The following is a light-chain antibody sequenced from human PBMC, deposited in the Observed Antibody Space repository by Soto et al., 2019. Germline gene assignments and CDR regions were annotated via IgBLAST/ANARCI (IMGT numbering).Light chain of an antibody. Sequence: HSVLTQPPSASGSPGQSVTISCTGTSSDVGAYNYVSWYQQHPGKAPKLIIYEVNKWPSGVPDRFSGSKSGNTASLTVSGLQAEDEADYYCSSYAGSNNLGVFGTGTKLTVL. CDR1: SSDVGAYNY. CDR2: EVN. J-gene: IGLJ1*01. CDR3: SSYAGSNNLGV. V-gene: IGLV2-8*01.